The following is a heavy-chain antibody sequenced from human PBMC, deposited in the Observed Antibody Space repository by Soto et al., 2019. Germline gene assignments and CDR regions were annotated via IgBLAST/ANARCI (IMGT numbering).Heavy chain of an antibody. CDR2: ISSSGITI. Sequence: PGGSLRLSCAASGSTFRDYYMNWIRKAPGKGLEWGSSISSSGITIYYADSVKGRFTISRNNAKTSLYLQMNSLRADDTAGIYFASDILTGHTRDYWGQGALVTVSS. V-gene: IGHV3-11*01. J-gene: IGHJ4*02. CDR1: GSTFRDYY. D-gene: IGHD3-9*01. CDR3: ASDILTGHTRDY.